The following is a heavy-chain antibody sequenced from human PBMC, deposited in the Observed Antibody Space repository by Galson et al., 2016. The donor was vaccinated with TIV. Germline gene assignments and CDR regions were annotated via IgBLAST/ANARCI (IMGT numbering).Heavy chain of an antibody. D-gene: IGHD5-18*01. CDR1: GYNFSLYW. CDR2: IYPGDSDT. Sequence: QSGAEVKKPGESLKISCQASGYNFSLYWIGWVRQMPGKGLEWMGVIYPGDSDTRYSPSFQGQVTISADKSISTAFLQWSSLKPSDTAIYYCARAPGYSGYSYGYFDDWGQ. CDR3: ARAPGYSGYSYGYFDD. J-gene: IGHJ4*02. V-gene: IGHV5-51*01.